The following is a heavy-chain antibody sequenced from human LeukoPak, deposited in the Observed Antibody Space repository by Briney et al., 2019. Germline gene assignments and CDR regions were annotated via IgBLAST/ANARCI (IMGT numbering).Heavy chain of an antibody. J-gene: IGHJ6*04. CDR2: SSSSGSTI. CDR1: GFTFNSYE. D-gene: IGHD3-10*02. V-gene: IGHV3-48*03. Sequence: GGSLRLSCAASGFTFNSYEMNWVRQAPGKGLEWVSHSSSSGSTIYYADSVKGRFTISRDNAKNSLYLQMNSLRAEDTAVYYCAELGITMIGGVWGKGTTVTISS. CDR3: AELGITMIGGV.